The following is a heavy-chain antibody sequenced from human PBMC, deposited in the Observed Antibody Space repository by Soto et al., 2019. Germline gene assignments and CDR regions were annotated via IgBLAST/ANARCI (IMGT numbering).Heavy chain of an antibody. D-gene: IGHD5-12*01. V-gene: IGHV4-61*01. J-gene: IGHJ4*02. CDR1: GGSVSSGSYY. CDR2: IYYSGST. Sequence: PSETLSLTCTASGGSVSSGSYYWSWIRQPPGKGLEWIGYIYYSGSTNYNPSLKSRVTISVDTSKNQFSLKLSSVTAADTAVYYCARERAERGYSGYDYAAPDYWGQGTLVTVSS. CDR3: ARERAERGYSGYDYAAPDY.